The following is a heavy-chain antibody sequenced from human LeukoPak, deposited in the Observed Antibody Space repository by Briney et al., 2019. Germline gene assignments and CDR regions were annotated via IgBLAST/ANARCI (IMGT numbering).Heavy chain of an antibody. J-gene: IGHJ4*02. CDR2: IYYSGST. CDR3: ARAEGSGSYYNAYFDY. Sequence: SETLSLTCTVSGGSLSSYYWSWVRHPPGKGLEWIGYIYYSGSTNYNPSLKSRVTISVDTSKNQFSLKLSSVTAADTAVYYCARAEGSGSYYNAYFDYWGQGTLVTVSS. V-gene: IGHV4-59*01. D-gene: IGHD3-10*01. CDR1: GGSLSSYY.